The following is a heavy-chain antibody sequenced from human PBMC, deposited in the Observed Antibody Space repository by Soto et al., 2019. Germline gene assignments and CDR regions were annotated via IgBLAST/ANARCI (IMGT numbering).Heavy chain of an antibody. J-gene: IGHJ6*02. CDR1: VFTFSSYW. CDR3: ARGVRVRSYSYGMDV. V-gene: IGHV3-74*01. CDR2: INSDGSST. Sequence: PGGSLRLSCSASVFTFSSYWMHWVRQAPGKGLVWVSRINSDGSSTSYADSVKGRFTISRDNAKNTLYLQMNSLRAEDTAVYYCARGVRVRSYSYGMDVWGQGNTVTVSS. D-gene: IGHD1-1*01.